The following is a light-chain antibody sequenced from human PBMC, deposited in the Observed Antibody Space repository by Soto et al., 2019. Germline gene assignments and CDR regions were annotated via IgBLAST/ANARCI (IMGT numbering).Light chain of an antibody. Sequence: MTLSPATLSVCTAERATLSCRASQSVYNNLAWYQQKPGQAPRLLIYGASTRATGIPARFSGSGSGTEFTLTISSLQSEDFAVYFCKPYNTGPLVTFCPGTKVDT. CDR1: QSVYNN. CDR3: KPYNTGPLVT. J-gene: IGKJ3*01. V-gene: IGKV3-15*01. CDR2: GAS.